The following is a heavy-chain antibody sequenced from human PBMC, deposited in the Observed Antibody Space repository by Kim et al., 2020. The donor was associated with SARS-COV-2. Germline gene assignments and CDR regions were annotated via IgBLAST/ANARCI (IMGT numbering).Heavy chain of an antibody. CDR2: IYYSGST. CDR3: ARVGLSFHWNYRGGMDV. Sequence: SETLSLTCTVSGGSISSYYWSWIRQPPGKGLEWIGYIYYSGSTNYNPSLKSRVTISVDTSKNQFSLKLSSVTAADTAVYYCARVGLSFHWNYRGGMDVWGEGATVTVSS. J-gene: IGHJ6*01. D-gene: IGHD1-7*01. V-gene: IGHV4-59*13. CDR1: GGSISSYY.